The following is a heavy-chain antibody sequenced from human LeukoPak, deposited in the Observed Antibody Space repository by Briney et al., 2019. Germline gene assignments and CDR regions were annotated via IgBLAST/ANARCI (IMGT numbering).Heavy chain of an antibody. V-gene: IGHV3-30-3*01. D-gene: IGHD1-1*01. J-gene: IGHJ4*02. CDR1: GFTFSSYA. CDR3: AKAGIGRKYYFDY. CDR2: ISYDGSNK. Sequence: GGSLRLSCAASGFTFSSYAMPWVRQAPGKGLEWVAVISYDGSNKYYADSVKGRFTISRDNSKNTLYLQMNSLRAEDTAVYYCAKAGIGRKYYFDYWGQGTLVTVSS.